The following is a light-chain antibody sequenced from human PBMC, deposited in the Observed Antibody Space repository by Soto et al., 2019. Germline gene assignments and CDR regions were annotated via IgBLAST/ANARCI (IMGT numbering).Light chain of an antibody. CDR1: SSDVDTYNY. J-gene: IGLJ2*01. CDR3: SSYTSSNTLGV. V-gene: IGLV2-14*01. CDR2: DVS. Sequence: QSVLTQPASVSGSPGQSITISCTGTSSDVDTYNYVSWYQQYPGKAPKLMIHDVSDRPSGVSNRFSGSKSGNTASLTISGLQAAEEADYYCSSYTSSNTLGVFGGGTKLTVL.